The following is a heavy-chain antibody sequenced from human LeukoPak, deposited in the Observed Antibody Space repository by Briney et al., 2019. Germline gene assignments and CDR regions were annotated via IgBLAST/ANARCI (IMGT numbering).Heavy chain of an antibody. V-gene: IGHV3-23*01. CDR3: ARSLIRSTGWYDY. D-gene: IGHD6-19*01. CDR2: MSGNGGST. CDR1: GFTFSSYA. Sequence: PGGSLRLSCAATGFTFSSYALNWVRQAPGTGLERVSVMSGNGGSTYYADSVKGRFAISRNNSKNTLYLQMNSLRAEDAAVYYCARSLIRSTGWYDYWGQGTLVTASS. J-gene: IGHJ4*02.